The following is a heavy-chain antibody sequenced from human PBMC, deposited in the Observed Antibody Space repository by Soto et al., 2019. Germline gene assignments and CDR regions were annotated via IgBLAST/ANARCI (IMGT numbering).Heavy chain of an antibody. CDR2: ISSPPKYI. D-gene: IGHD2-21*01. Sequence: EVRLVESGGGLVRPGGSLRLACAASGFTFSGYTMTWVRQAPGKGLEWVSSISSPPKYISYADSVTGRFTISRDNAKNSMYLQMNSLRAEDTAVYYCARDGDVVLSAMWPLDFWGQGTMVTVSS. CDR1: GFTFSGYT. V-gene: IGHV3-21*01. J-gene: IGHJ4*02. CDR3: ARDGDVVLSAMWPLDF.